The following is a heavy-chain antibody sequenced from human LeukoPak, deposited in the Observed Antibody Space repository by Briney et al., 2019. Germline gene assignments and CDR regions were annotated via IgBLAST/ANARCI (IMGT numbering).Heavy chain of an antibody. CDR2: FNTNTGNP. Sequence: ASVKVSCKTSGYTFTSYAMNWVRQAPGQGLEWMGWFNTNTGNPTYAQGFTGRFVFSLDTSVSTAYLQISSLKAEDTAVYYCARESPYYYDSSDYYETDYWGQGTLVTVSS. CDR3: ARESPYYYDSSDYYETDY. V-gene: IGHV7-4-1*02. J-gene: IGHJ4*02. D-gene: IGHD3-22*01. CDR1: GYTFTSYA.